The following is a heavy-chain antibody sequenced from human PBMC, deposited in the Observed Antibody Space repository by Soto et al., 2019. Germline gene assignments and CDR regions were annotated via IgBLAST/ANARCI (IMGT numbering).Heavy chain of an antibody. CDR2: IYYSGST. V-gene: IGHV4-31*03. D-gene: IGHD2-2*01. CDR3: ARGGVLVPAAEYNWFDP. J-gene: IGHJ5*02. CDR1: GGSISSGGYY. Sequence: QVQLQESGPGLVKPSQTLSLTCTVSGGSISSGGYYWSWIRQHPGKGLEWIGYIYYSGSTYYNPSLTSRVTISVDTSKNQFALKLGSVTAADTAVYYCARGGVLVPAAEYNWFDPWGQGTLVTVSS.